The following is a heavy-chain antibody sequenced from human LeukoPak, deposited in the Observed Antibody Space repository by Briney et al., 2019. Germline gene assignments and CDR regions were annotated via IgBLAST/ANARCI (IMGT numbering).Heavy chain of an antibody. D-gene: IGHD2-2*02. V-gene: IGHV1-3*03. CDR3: TLYNY. CDR1: GFTFNAYY. CDR2: INPDNGYT. Sequence: GASVKVSCKASGFTFNAYYVHWVRQAPGQRLEWLGCINPDNGYTTYSQEFQGRVTITRDTSASTAYMELSSLRSEDLAVYYCTLYNYWGQGTLVTVSS. J-gene: IGHJ4*02.